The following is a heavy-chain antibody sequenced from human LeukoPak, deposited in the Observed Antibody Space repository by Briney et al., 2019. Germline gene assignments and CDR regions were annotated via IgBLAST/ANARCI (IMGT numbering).Heavy chain of an antibody. J-gene: IGHJ4*02. V-gene: IGHV3-49*05. CDR2: IRSKADGGTT. CDR3: SGGGSGSYYPY. D-gene: IGHD3-10*01. CDR1: GFTFGDYA. Sequence: KAGGSLRLSCTASGFTFGDYAMSWFRQAPGKGLEWVGFIRSKADGGTTEYAASVKGRFTISRDDSKSIAYLQMNSLKTEDTAVYYCSGGGSGSYYPYWGQGTLVTVSS.